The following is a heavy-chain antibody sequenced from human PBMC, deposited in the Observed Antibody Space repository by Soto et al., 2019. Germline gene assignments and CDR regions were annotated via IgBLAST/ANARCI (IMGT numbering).Heavy chain of an antibody. Sequence: GGSLRLSCVASEFTFSSYWMHWVRQVPGKGLVWVSRLNEDGSFTTYADSVKGRFTISRDNAKKTLYLQMNSLRAEDTAVYYCARDLSGRADVWGQGTTVTVSS. V-gene: IGHV3-74*01. CDR2: LNEDGSFT. CDR3: ARDLSGRADV. CDR1: EFTFSSYW. D-gene: IGHD3-10*01. J-gene: IGHJ6*02.